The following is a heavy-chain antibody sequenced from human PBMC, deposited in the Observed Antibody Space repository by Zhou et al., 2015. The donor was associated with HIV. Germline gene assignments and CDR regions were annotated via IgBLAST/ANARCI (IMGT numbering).Heavy chain of an antibody. CDR1: GYTFTSYG. J-gene: IGHJ6*02. CDR3: ARDAYYLYCSGGSCPEENYYYYGMDV. D-gene: IGHD2-15*01. V-gene: IGHV1-18*01. CDR2: ISAYNGNT. Sequence: QVQLVQSGAEVKKPGASVKVSCKASGYTFTSYGISWVRQAPGQGLEWMGWISAYNGNTNYAQKLQGRVTMTTDTSTSTAYMELRSLRSDDTAVYYCARDAYYLYCSGGSCPEENYYYYGMDVWGQGTTVTVSS.